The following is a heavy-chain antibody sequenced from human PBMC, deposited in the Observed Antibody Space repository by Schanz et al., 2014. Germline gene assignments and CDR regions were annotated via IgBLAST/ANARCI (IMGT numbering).Heavy chain of an antibody. J-gene: IGHJ6*02. CDR3: ARDTSYGMDV. Sequence: EVQLLESGGGLVRPGGSLRLSCAASGFTFSNYAMSWVRQAPGKGLEWVSSISSSGSYIYYADSVKGRFSISRDNAKNSLFLQMNRLRAEDTAVYYCARDTSYGMDVWGQGTTVTVSS. CDR2: ISSSGSYI. V-gene: IGHV3-21*01. CDR1: GFTFSNYA.